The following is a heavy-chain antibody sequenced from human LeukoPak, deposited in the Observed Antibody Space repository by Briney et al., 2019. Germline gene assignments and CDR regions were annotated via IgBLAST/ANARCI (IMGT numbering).Heavy chain of an antibody. D-gene: IGHD2-2*01. V-gene: IGHV3-23*01. J-gene: IGHJ5*02. Sequence: GGSLRLSCAASGFTFSSYGMTWVRQAPGKGLEWVSAISGSGGSTYYADSVKGRFTISRDNSKNTLYLQMNSLRAEDTAVYYCARTGYCSSTSCSAGFDPWGQGTLVTVSS. CDR3: ARTGYCSSTSCSAGFDP. CDR1: GFTFSSYG. CDR2: ISGSGGST.